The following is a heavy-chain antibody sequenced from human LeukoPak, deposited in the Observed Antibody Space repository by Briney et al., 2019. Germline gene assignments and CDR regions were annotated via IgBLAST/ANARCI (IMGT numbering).Heavy chain of an antibody. D-gene: IGHD1-26*01. CDR2: ISGSGGTT. Sequence: GGSLRLSCAASGFTFSSYAMSWVRQAPGKGLEWVSAISGSGGTTYYADSVKGRFTISRDNSKNTLYLQMNSLRAEDTAVYYCARDKVVGATHFDYWGQGTLVTVSS. CDR3: ARDKVVGATHFDY. CDR1: GFTFSSYA. J-gene: IGHJ4*02. V-gene: IGHV3-23*01.